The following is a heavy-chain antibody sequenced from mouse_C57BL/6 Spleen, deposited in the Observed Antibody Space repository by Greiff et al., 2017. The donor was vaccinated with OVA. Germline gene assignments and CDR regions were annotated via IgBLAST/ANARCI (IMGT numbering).Heavy chain of an antibody. J-gene: IGHJ2*01. CDR3: ARWRYYGN. CDR1: GYTFTSYW. D-gene: IGHD1-1*01. CDR2: IDPSDSYT. V-gene: IGHV1-59*01. Sequence: VQLQQPGAELVRPGTSVKLSCKASGYTFTSYWMHWVKQRPGQGLEWIGVIDPSDSYTNYNQKFKGKATLTVDTSSSTAYMQLSSLTSEDSAVYYCARWRYYGNWGQGTTLTVSS.